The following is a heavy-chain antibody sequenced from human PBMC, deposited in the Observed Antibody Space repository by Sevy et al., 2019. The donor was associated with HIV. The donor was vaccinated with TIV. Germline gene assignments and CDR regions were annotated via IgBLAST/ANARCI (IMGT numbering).Heavy chain of an antibody. D-gene: IGHD3-22*01. CDR1: GGSISTYY. CDR2: IHYSRST. Sequence: SETLSLTCTVSGGSISTYYWTWIRQPPGRGLEWIGYIHYSRSTNYNPSLKSRVTISLDTSKNQFSLKLRSVTAADTAVYYCASGAYYYSSIYSGGWFDPWGQGTLVTVSS. J-gene: IGHJ5*02. CDR3: ASGAYYYSSIYSGGWFDP. V-gene: IGHV4-59*01.